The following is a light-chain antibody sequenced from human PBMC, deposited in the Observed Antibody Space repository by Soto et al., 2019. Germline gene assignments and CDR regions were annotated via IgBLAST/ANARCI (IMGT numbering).Light chain of an antibody. Sequence: VLPQSPDTLSLSPGDRATLSCRASQSVRSTFLAWYQQKPGQAPRLLIYGASNRAAGIPERFSGSASGTEFTLTISRLEPEDVAAYYCQKYNSAPLTFGGGTKVEIK. CDR2: GAS. V-gene: IGKV3-20*01. J-gene: IGKJ4*01. CDR1: QSVRSTF. CDR3: QKYNSAPLT.